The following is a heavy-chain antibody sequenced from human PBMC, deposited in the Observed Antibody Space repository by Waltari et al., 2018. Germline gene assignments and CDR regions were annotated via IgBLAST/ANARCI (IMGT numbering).Heavy chain of an antibody. CDR1: GGTLSSYA. J-gene: IGHJ3*02. CDR2: IIPIFGTA. CDR3: ARELADRRGNAFDI. V-gene: IGHV1-69*01. Sequence: QVQLVQSGAEVKKPGSSVQVSCTASGGTLSSYAISWVRQAPGQGLEWMGGIIPIFGTANYAQKFQGRVTITADESTSTAYMELSGLRSEDTAVYYCARELADRRGNAFDIWGQGTMVTVSS.